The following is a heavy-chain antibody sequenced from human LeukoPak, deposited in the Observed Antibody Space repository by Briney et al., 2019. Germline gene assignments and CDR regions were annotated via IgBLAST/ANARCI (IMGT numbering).Heavy chain of an antibody. J-gene: IGHJ5*02. CDR1: GYTFTSYY. Sequence: APVYVCCKASGYTFTSYYIHWVRQAPGQGLEWMGIINPSGGSTSYAQKFQGRVTMTRDMSTSTVYMELSSLRSEDTAVYYCARDGPHYYDSSGSTWGQGTLVTVSS. CDR3: ARDGPHYYDSSGST. V-gene: IGHV1-46*01. CDR2: INPSGGST. D-gene: IGHD3-22*01.